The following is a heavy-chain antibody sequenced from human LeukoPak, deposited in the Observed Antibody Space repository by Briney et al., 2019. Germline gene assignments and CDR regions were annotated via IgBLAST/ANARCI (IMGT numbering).Heavy chain of an antibody. CDR2: IKQDGSEK. J-gene: IGHJ4*02. CDR1: GFTFSSYW. CDR3: TTDGVGIEGATFDY. D-gene: IGHD1-26*01. Sequence: GSLRLSCAASGFTFSSYWMSWVRQAPGKGLEWVANIKQDGSEKYYVDSVKGRFTISRDNAKNSLYLQMNSLKTEDTAVYYCTTDGVGIEGATFDYWGQGILVTVSS. V-gene: IGHV3-7*03.